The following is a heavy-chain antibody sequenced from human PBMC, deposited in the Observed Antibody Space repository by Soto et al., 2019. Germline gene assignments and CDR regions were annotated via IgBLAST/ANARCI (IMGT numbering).Heavy chain of an antibody. CDR1: GGSISTYF. J-gene: IGHJ4*02. CDR3: ARVHSSGWSDY. D-gene: IGHD6-19*01. Sequence: TLSLTCTVSGGSISTYFWTWIRQSPGKGLEWMGYVYYTGSTNYNPSLKSRVTISVDTSKNQFSLRLTSVSAADTAVYYCARVHSSGWSDYWGQGALVTVSS. CDR2: VYYTGST. V-gene: IGHV4-59*01.